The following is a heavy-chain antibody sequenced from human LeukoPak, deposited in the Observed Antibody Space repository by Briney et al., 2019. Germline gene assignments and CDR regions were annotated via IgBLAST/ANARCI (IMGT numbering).Heavy chain of an antibody. V-gene: IGHV3-23*01. CDR2: SSGGGST. D-gene: IGHD1-26*01. CDR1: GFTFSSYV. CDR3: AKGWEFDY. Sequence: GGSLRLSCAASGFTFSSYVMSWVRQAPGEVLEWVSASSGGGSTYYADSVKGRFTISRDNSKNTLSLQMNSLRAEDKAVYYCAKGWEFDYWGQGTLVTVSS. J-gene: IGHJ4*02.